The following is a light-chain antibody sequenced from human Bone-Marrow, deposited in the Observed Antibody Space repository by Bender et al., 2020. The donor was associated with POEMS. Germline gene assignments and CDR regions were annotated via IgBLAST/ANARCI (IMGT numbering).Light chain of an antibody. V-gene: IGLV1-44*01. Sequence: QSVLTQPPSASGTPGQRVSISCSGSRSNIGSNTVNWYQQLPGTAPKRLIYRDNQRPSGVPDRFSGSKSGTSASLAISGLQSDDEATYYCAAWDDNLDGVLFGGGTKLTVL. CDR3: AAWDDNLDGVL. J-gene: IGLJ2*01. CDR1: RSNIGSNT. CDR2: RDN.